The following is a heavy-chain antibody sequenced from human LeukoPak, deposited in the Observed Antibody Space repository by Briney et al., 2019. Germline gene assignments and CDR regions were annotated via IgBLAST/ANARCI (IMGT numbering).Heavy chain of an antibody. J-gene: IGHJ4*02. CDR2: INPSGGST. CDR3: ARSDSSGYYSLRTPFDY. Sequence: ASVKVSCKASGYTFTSYYMHWVRQAPGQGLEWMGIINPSGGSTSYAQKFQGRVTMTRDTSTSTVYMELSSLRSEDTAVYYCARSDSSGYYSLRTPFDYWGQGTLVTVSS. CDR1: GYTFTSYY. D-gene: IGHD3-22*01. V-gene: IGHV1-46*01.